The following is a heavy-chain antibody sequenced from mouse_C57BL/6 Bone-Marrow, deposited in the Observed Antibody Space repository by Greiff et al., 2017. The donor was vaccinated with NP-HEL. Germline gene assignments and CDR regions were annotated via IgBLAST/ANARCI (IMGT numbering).Heavy chain of an antibody. Sequence: EVKLVESGGGLVQPGGSLSLSCAASGFTFTDYYMSWVRQPPGQALEWLGFIRNKANGYTTEYSASVKGRFTISRDNSQSILYLQMNALRAEDSATYYCARSLIITTVVATGYFDYWGQGTTLTVAS. CDR1: GFTFTDYY. J-gene: IGHJ2*01. V-gene: IGHV7-3*01. D-gene: IGHD1-1*01. CDR2: IRNKANGYTT. CDR3: ARSLIITTVVATGYFDY.